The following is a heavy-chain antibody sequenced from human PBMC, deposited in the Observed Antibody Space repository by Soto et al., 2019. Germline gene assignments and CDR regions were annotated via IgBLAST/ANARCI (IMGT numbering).Heavy chain of an antibody. Sequence: GGSLRLSCAASGFTFSSYSMNWVRQAPGKGLEWVSSISSSSSYIYYADSVKGRFTISRDNAKNSLYLQMNSLRAEDTAVYYCAREGYCSGGSCYDFDYWGQGTLVTVSS. CDR3: AREGYCSGGSCYDFDY. D-gene: IGHD2-15*01. V-gene: IGHV3-21*01. CDR2: ISSSSSYI. CDR1: GFTFSSYS. J-gene: IGHJ4*02.